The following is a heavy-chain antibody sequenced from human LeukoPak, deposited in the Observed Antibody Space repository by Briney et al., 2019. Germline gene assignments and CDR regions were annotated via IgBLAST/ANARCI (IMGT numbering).Heavy chain of an antibody. CDR1: GFTFSYFS. V-gene: IGHV3-48*04. CDR3: ARDHPDLDY. Sequence: PGRSLRLSCAASGFTFSYFSMNWVRQAPGKGLEWVSYISSSGSTIFYADSVKGRFTVSRDNAKNSLYLQMNSLRAEDTAVYYCARDHPDLDYWGQGTLVTVTS. CDR2: ISSSGSTI. J-gene: IGHJ4*02.